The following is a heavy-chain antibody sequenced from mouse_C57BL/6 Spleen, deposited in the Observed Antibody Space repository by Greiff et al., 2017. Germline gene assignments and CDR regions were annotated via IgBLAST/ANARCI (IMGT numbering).Heavy chain of an antibody. J-gene: IGHJ2*01. CDR1: GYTFTGYW. CDR2: IFPGSGST. Sequence: QVQLQQSGAELMKPGASVKLSCKATGYTFTGYWIEWVKQRPGHGLEWIGEIFPGSGSTNYNEKFKGKATFTADTSSNTAYMQLSSLTTEDSAIYSYARSYYGSSCDYLDDWGQGTTLTVSS. CDR3: ARSYYGSSCDYLDD. D-gene: IGHD1-1*01. V-gene: IGHV1-9*01.